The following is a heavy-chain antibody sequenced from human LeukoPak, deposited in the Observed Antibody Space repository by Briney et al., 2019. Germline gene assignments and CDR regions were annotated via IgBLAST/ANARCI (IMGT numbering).Heavy chain of an antibody. Sequence: ASVKVSCKASGYTFTSYDINWVRQAPGQGLEWMGWMNPNSGNTGYAQKFQGRVTMTRNTSISTAYMELSSLRSEDTAVYYCARSVEDYYDSSGYATWGQGTMVTVSS. CDR3: ARSVEDYYDSSGYAT. CDR2: MNPNSGNT. V-gene: IGHV1-8*01. CDR1: GYTFTSYD. D-gene: IGHD3-22*01. J-gene: IGHJ3*01.